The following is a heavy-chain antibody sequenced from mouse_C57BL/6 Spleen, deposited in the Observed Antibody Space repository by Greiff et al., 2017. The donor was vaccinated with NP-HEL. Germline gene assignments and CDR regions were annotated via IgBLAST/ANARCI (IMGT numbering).Heavy chain of an antibody. CDR1: GYTFTSYW. V-gene: IGHV1-55*01. CDR2: IYPGSGST. J-gene: IGHJ1*03. Sequence: QVQLQQSGAELVKPGASVKMSCKASGYTFTSYWITWVKQRPGQGLEWIGDIYPGSGSTNYNEKFKSKATLTVDTSSSTAYLQLSSLTSEDSAVYYCARTMVTTDWYFDVWGTGTTVTVSS. CDR3: ARTMVTTDWYFDV. D-gene: IGHD2-2*01.